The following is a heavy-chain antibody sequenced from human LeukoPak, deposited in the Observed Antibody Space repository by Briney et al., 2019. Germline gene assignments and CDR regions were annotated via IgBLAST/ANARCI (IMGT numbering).Heavy chain of an antibody. Sequence: GGSLRLSCAASGFIVSSNYMSWVRQAPGKGLEWVSVIYSGGSTYYADSVKGRFTISRHNSKNTLYLQMNSLRAEDTAVYYCARETRYYDSSGYFYDAFDIWGQGTMVTVSS. CDR2: IYSGGST. CDR1: GFIVSSNY. CDR3: ARETRYYDSSGYFYDAFDI. J-gene: IGHJ3*02. V-gene: IGHV3-53*04. D-gene: IGHD3-22*01.